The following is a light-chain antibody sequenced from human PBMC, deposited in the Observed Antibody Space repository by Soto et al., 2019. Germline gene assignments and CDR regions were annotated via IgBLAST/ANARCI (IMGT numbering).Light chain of an antibody. J-gene: IGKJ1*01. V-gene: IGKV3-20*01. CDR2: GAS. CDR1: QSFNSNY. Sequence: ERVMTQSPATLSVSPGERATLSCRASQSFNSNYLAWYQQKPGQAPRLLIYGASTRATGIPDRFSGSGSGTDFTLTISRLEPEDFAVYYCHQYGSSPRTFGPGTKVDIK. CDR3: HQYGSSPRT.